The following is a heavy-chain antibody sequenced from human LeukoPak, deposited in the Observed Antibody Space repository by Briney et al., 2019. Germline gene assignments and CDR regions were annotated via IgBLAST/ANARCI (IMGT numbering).Heavy chain of an antibody. CDR1: GFTFSDYW. CDR3: TRRVSATRWFDP. D-gene: IGHD2-15*01. CDR2: IIGDGSIT. J-gene: IGHJ5*02. Sequence: PGGSLRLSCAASGFTFSDYWMHWVRQAPGKGLEWVSRIIGDGSITIYADSVKGRFTISRDNAENTMYLQMNSLRVEDTAVYYCTRRVSATRWFDPWGQGTLVTVSS. V-gene: IGHV3-74*01.